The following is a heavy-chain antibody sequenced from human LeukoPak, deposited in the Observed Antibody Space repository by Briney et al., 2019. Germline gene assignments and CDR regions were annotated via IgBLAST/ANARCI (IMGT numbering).Heavy chain of an antibody. D-gene: IGHD3-22*01. CDR1: GYTFTNYY. V-gene: IGHV1-46*01. J-gene: IGHJ4*02. CDR2: ITPSGGST. CDR3: ARDTYYYDSSGYSSFDY. Sequence: ASVKVSCKASGYTFTNYYMHWVRQAPGQGLEWLGLITPSGGSTWYAQKFQGRVTMTRDMSTSTDYMELSSLRSEDTAVYYCARDTYYYDSSGYSSFDYWGQGTLVTVSS.